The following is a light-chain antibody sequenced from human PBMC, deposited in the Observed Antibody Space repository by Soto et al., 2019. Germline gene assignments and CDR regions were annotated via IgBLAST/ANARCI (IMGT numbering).Light chain of an antibody. CDR1: SSNIGSNF. Sequence: QAVLTQPPSASGTPGQRVTISCSGSSSNIGSNFVYWYQQFPGTAPKLLIYGNSNRPSGVPDRFSGSKSGTSASLAITGLQAEDEADYYCQSYDSSLSGYVFGTGTKVTVL. V-gene: IGLV1-40*01. CDR2: GNS. J-gene: IGLJ1*01. CDR3: QSYDSSLSGYV.